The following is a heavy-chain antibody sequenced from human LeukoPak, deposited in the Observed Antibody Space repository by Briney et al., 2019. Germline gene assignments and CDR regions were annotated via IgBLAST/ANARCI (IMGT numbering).Heavy chain of an antibody. CDR1: GGSISSYY. CDR3: ARRGLFDWFDP. CDR2: SYYSGST. V-gene: IGHV4-59*08. Sequence: PSETLSLTCTVSGGSISSYYWSWIRQPPGKGLEWIGYSYYSGSTNYNPSLKSRVTISVDTSKNQFSLKLSSVTAADTAVYYCARRGLFDWFDPWGQGTLVTVSS. J-gene: IGHJ5*02.